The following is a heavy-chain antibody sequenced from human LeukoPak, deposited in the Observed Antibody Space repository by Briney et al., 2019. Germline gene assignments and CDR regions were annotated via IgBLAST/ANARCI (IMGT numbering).Heavy chain of an antibody. CDR1: GYTFTSYD. J-gene: IGHJ6*03. D-gene: IGHD2-2*01. CDR2: MNPNSGNT. Sequence: ASVKVSCKASGYTFTSYDINWVRQATGQGLEWMGWMNPNSGNTGYAQKFQGRVTMTRNTSISTAYMELSSLRSEDTAVYYSARDFRGVVVPAAIAYYYYYYMDVWGKGTTVTVSS. V-gene: IGHV1-8*01. CDR3: ARDFRGVVVPAAIAYYYYYYMDV.